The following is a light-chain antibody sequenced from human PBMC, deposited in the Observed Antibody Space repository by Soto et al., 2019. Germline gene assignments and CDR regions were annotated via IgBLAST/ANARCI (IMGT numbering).Light chain of an antibody. CDR1: SSDVGGYNY. V-gene: IGLV2-8*01. CDR3: CSSGGSPTYV. J-gene: IGLJ1*01. CDR2: EVN. Sequence: QSALTQPPSASGSPGQSVTISCTGTSSDVGGYNYVSWYQQHPGKAPKLMIFEVNKRPSGVSNRFSGSKSGNTASLTISGLKVEDEADYYCCSSGGSPTYVFGTGNKLTVL.